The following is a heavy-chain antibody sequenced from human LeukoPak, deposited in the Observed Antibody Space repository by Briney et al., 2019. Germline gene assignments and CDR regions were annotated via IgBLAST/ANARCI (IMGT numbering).Heavy chain of an antibody. CDR2: LAYDGTNG. Sequence: GGSLRLSCATSGFTFNLYAMHWVRHAPGKGLEWVALLAYDGTNGYYADSVKGRFTISRDNAKKSLYLQMNSLRAEDTAVYYCARDFSGVTGYTYGRGIDSWGQGTLVTVSS. D-gene: IGHD5-18*01. CDR3: ARDFSGVTGYTYGRGIDS. V-gene: IGHV3-30*04. J-gene: IGHJ4*02. CDR1: GFTFNLYA.